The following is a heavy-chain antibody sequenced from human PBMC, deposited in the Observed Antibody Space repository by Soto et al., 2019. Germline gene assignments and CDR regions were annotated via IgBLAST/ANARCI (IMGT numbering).Heavy chain of an antibody. Sequence: VQLVESGGGLVQPGGSLRLSCAASGFIFSDHFMDWVRQAPGKGLEWVGCIKNKANSYTTEYAASVKGRFTISRDDSKISFYLQMNSLKTEDTAVYYFTRISVVRATGGRYIDYWGQRTLLTDSS. CDR3: TRISVVRATGGRYIDY. CDR1: GFIFSDHF. D-gene: IGHD1-26*01. V-gene: IGHV3-72*01. J-gene: IGHJ4*02. CDR2: IKNKANSYTT.